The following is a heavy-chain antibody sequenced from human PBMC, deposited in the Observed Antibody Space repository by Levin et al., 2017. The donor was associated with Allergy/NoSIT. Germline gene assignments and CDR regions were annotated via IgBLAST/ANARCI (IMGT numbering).Heavy chain of an antibody. D-gene: IGHD3-10*01. Sequence: PGGSLRLSCAASGFTFSSYWMSWVRQAPGKGLEWVANIKQDGSEKYYVDSVKGRFTISRDNAKNSLYLQMNSLRAEDTAVYYCAREGGLMVRGVIITVPYYYYGMDVWGQGTTVTVSS. CDR2: IKQDGSEK. CDR1: GFTFSSYW. V-gene: IGHV3-7*01. CDR3: AREGGLMVRGVIITVPYYYYGMDV. J-gene: IGHJ6*02.